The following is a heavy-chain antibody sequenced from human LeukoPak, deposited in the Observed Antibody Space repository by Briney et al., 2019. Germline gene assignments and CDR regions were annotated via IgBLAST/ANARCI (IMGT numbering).Heavy chain of an antibody. CDR1: GFTFSTSH. CDR3: VRDYQWSLGN. V-gene: IGHV3-48*01. J-gene: IGHJ4*02. Sequence: GGSLRLSCTASGFTFSTSHMRWVRQAPGKGLEWLSYINYYGQPTYYADSVKGRFTASRDNAKSSLYLQLNGLRAEDTAVYYCVRDYQWSLGNWGQGTPVTVSS. D-gene: IGHD2-8*01. CDR2: INYYGQPT.